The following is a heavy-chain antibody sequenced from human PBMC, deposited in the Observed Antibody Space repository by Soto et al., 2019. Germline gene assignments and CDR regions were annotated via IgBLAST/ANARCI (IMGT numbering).Heavy chain of an antibody. J-gene: IGHJ6*02. Sequence: ASVKVSCKASGYTLTSYYMHWVRQAPGQGLEWMGIINPSGGSTSYAQKFQGRVTMTRDTSTSTVYMELSSLRSEDTAVYYCARAADYGSGSYYQHPYYYYGMDVWGQGTTVTVSS. CDR2: INPSGGST. CDR3: ARAADYGSGSYYQHPYYYYGMDV. CDR1: GYTLTSYY. V-gene: IGHV1-46*01. D-gene: IGHD3-10*01.